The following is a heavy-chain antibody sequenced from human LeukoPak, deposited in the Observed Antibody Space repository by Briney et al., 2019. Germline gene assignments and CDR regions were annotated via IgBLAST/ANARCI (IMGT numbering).Heavy chain of an antibody. CDR2: IYPGDSDT. CDR1: GCTFTTYW. CDR3: ARLGSSTWKDAFDI. Sequence: GESLKISCKGSGCTFTTYWIGWVRQMPGKGLEWVGIIYPGDSDTRYNTSVQGQVSISADKSISTAYLQWSSLKASDTAMYYCARLGSSTWKDAFDIWGQGTMVTVSS. J-gene: IGHJ3*02. V-gene: IGHV5-51*01. D-gene: IGHD6-13*01.